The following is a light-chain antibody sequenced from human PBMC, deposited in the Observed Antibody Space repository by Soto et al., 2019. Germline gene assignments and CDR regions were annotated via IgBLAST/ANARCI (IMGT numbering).Light chain of an antibody. V-gene: IGLV2-23*02. Sequence: ALTQPASVSGSPGQSITISCTGSSSDVGGYKLVSWYQQHPGKAPQLMIFEVNKRPSGVSNRFSGSKSGTTASLTISGIRTEDEAAYYYCLSGVSPTHVFDTRTKVNVL. CDR1: SSDVGGYKL. J-gene: IGLJ1*01. CDR3: CLSGVSPTHV. CDR2: EVN.